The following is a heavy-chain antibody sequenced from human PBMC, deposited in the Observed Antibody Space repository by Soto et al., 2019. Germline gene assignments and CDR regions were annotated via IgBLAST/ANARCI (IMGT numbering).Heavy chain of an antibody. CDR1: GFTFSSYG. Sequence: GRSLRLSCAASGFTFSSYGMHWVRQAQGKGLEWVAVIWYDGSNKYYADSVKGRFTISRDNSKNTLYLQMNSLRAEDTAVYYCARGGRAVAGLRFDPWGQGTLVTVSS. V-gene: IGHV3-33*01. CDR2: IWYDGSNK. D-gene: IGHD6-19*01. J-gene: IGHJ5*02. CDR3: ARGGRAVAGLRFDP.